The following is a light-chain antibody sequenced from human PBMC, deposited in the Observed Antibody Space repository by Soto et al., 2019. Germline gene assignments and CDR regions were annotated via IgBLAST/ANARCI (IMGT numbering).Light chain of an antibody. CDR1: SSDVGASNY. V-gene: IGLV2-14*03. J-gene: IGLJ2*01. CDR3: SSYTTSSTVV. Sequence: QSVLTQPASVSGSPGQSITISCTGTSSDVGASNYVSWYQQHPGEDPKLMISDGTDRPSGVSYRLSGSKSGSTAALTISGLQAEDEADYFCSSYTTSSTVVFGGGTKLTVL. CDR2: DGT.